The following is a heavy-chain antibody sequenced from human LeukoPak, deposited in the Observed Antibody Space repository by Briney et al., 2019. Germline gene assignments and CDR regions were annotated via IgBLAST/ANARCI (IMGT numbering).Heavy chain of an antibody. D-gene: IGHD6-19*01. Sequence: GGSLRLSCAAYGFTFSSYAMSWVRQAPGKGLEWVSGISGTGGTTYYADSVKGRFTISRDNSKNTLYLQMNSLRAEDTAVYYCAKFPRAVLVAGTLDYWRQGTLVTVSS. CDR3: AKFPRAVLVAGTLDY. J-gene: IGHJ4*02. CDR2: ISGTGGTT. V-gene: IGHV3-23*01. CDR1: GFTFSSYA.